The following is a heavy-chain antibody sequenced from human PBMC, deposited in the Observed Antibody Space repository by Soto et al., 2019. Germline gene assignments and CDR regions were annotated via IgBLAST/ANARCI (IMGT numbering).Heavy chain of an antibody. CDR3: ASGPDGYNWYYFDY. CDR2: IIPIFGTA. Sequence: ASVKVSFKASGGTFSSYAISWVRQAPGQGLEWMGGIIPIFGTANYAQKFQGRVTITADESTSTAYMELSSLRSEDTAVYYCASGPDGYNWYYFDYWGQGTLVTVS. D-gene: IGHD5-12*01. CDR1: GGTFSSYA. J-gene: IGHJ4*02. V-gene: IGHV1-69*13.